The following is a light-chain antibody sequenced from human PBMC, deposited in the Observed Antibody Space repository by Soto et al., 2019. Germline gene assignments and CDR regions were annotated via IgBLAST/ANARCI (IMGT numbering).Light chain of an antibody. J-gene: IGKJ2*01. V-gene: IGKV3-11*01. Sequence: DIVLTQSPGTLSLSPGERATLSCRASQSVSSYLAWYQQKPGQAPRLLVFDASNRATGIPARFSGSGSGTDFTLTISSLEPEDFAVYYCQQRSTWPFTFGQGTKLEIK. CDR3: QQRSTWPFT. CDR2: DAS. CDR1: QSVSSY.